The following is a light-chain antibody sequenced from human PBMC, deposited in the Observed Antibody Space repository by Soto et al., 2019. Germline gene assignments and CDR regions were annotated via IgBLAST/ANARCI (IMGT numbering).Light chain of an antibody. J-gene: IGKJ1*01. V-gene: IGKV3-20*01. CDR3: QQYGSSPRT. CDR1: QSVSRSY. Sequence: EMVLPQSPGTLSVSPGERAPLSCRARQSVSRSYLAWYQQKPGQAPRLLIDGASSRATGIPDRFSGSGSGTHFTITINRLEHQDLEVYCRQQYGSSPRTFGQGTKGDIK. CDR2: GAS.